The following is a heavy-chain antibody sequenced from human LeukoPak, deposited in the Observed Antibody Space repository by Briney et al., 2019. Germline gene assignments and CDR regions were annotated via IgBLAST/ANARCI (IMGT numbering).Heavy chain of an antibody. D-gene: IGHD3-9*01. CDR1: GGSINSNSHL. CDR2: IYYSGTN. CDR3: ARRGDISTDYAFDY. J-gene: IGHJ4*02. Sequence: SETLSLTCSVSGGSINSNSHLWDWIRQAPGKGLEWIGNIYYSGTNSYNPSLKSRVTISVDTSKNHFSLRLTSVTAADTAVYYCARRGDISTDYAFDYWGQGTLVTVSS. V-gene: IGHV4-39*02.